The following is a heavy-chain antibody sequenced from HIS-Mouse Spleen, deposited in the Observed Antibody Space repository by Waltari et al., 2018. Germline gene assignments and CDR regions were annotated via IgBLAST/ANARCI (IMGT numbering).Heavy chain of an antibody. D-gene: IGHD3-22*01. CDR1: GGSFSGYY. J-gene: IGHJ4*02. Sequence: QVQLQQWGAGLLKPSETLSLTCAVYGGSFSGYYWSWIRQPPGKGLEWIGEINHSGSTNHDPSLKSRVTISVDTSKNQFSLKLSSVTAADTAVYYCARAPPYYYDSSGYKGGFDYWGQGTLVTVSS. V-gene: IGHV4-34*01. CDR2: INHSGST. CDR3: ARAPPYYYDSSGYKGGFDY.